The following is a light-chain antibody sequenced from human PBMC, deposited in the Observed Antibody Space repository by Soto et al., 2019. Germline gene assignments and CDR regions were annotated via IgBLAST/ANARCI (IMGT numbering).Light chain of an antibody. Sequence: EIVLTQSPGTLSLSPGEGATLSCRASQSVYNNYLAWYQQKPGQAPRLLISGASIRATGIPDRFSGSGSGTDFTLTISRLESEDSAVYYCQQHSRSITFGGGTKVDIK. CDR2: GAS. CDR3: QQHSRSIT. CDR1: QSVYNNY. V-gene: IGKV3-20*01. J-gene: IGKJ4*01.